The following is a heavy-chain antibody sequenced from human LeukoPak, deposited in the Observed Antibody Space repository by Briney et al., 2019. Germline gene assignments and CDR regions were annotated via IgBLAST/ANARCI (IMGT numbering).Heavy chain of an antibody. J-gene: IGHJ4*02. D-gene: IGHD1-14*01. V-gene: IGHV1-46*01. Sequence: ASVKVSCKASGYTFTSYHMHWVRQAPGQGLAWMGIIFSDGGTKYAQTFQGRVTMTRDTSTATVYMELSSLRFEDTAVYYCAREPPGAYYFDFWGQGNPVTVSS. CDR3: AREPPGAYYFDF. CDR1: GYTFTSYH. CDR2: IFSDGGT.